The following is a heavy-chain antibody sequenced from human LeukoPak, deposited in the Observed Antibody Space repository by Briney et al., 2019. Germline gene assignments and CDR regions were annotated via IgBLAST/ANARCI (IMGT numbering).Heavy chain of an antibody. CDR2: ISNDGSNK. J-gene: IGHJ4*02. CDR1: GFTFSSYG. V-gene: IGHV3-30*03. D-gene: IGHD2-2*01. Sequence: QPGGSLRLSCAASGFTFSSYGMHWVRQAPGKGLGWVAIISNDGSNKYYADSVTGRFTISRDNSKNTLYLQMNSLRAEDTAVYYCVPGYCSSTSRPDHWGQGTLVTVSS. CDR3: VPGYCSSTSRPDH.